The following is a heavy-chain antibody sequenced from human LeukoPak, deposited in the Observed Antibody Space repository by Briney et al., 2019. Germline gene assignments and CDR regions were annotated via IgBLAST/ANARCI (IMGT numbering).Heavy chain of an antibody. CDR2: IRYDGSNK. CDR1: GFTFSSYE. J-gene: IGHJ4*02. V-gene: IGHV3-30*02. Sequence: GGSLRLSCAASGFTFSSYEMNWVHQAPGKGLEWVAFIRYDGSNKYYADSVKGRFTISRDNSKNTLYLQMNSLRAEDTAVYYCSDFDYWGQGTLVTVSS. CDR3: SDFDY.